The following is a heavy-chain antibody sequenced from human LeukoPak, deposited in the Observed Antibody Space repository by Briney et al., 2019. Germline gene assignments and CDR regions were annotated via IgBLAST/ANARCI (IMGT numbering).Heavy chain of an antibody. D-gene: IGHD3-10*01. Sequence: SETLSLTCAVYGGSFSGYYWSWIRQPPGKGLEWIGEINYSGSTNYNPSLKSRVTISVDTSKNQFSLKLSSVTAADTAVYYCARDPGEFGAFDIWGQGTMVTVSS. CDR3: ARDPGEFGAFDI. J-gene: IGHJ3*02. CDR1: GGSFSGYY. CDR2: INYSGST. V-gene: IGHV4-34*01.